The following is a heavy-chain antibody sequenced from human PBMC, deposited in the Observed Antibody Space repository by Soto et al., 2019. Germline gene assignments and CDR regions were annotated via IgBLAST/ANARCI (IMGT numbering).Heavy chain of an antibody. CDR2: ISGSGDST. CDR1: GFTFTTYA. V-gene: IGHV3-23*01. CDR3: ARNSGTFVTSSRVFHF. J-gene: IGHJ4*02. Sequence: PGGSLRLSCAASGFTFTTYAMSWVRQTPGKGLDWVSSISGSGDSTNYADSVEGRFTVSRDNSKNTLYLQMNNLRAEDTAIYYCARNSGTFVTSSRVFHFWGQGTLVTVSS. D-gene: IGHD3-10*01.